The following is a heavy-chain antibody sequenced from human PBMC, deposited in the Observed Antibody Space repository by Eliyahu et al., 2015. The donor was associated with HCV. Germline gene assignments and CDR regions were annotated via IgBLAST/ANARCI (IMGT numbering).Heavy chain of an antibody. D-gene: IGHD3-10*01. CDR1: XGXISSSSXX. J-gene: IGHJ5*02. CDR3: ARQAPGGVQGVMGP. Sequence: QLQLQESGPGLVKPSETLSLTCTVSXGXISSSSXXWGWXRQPPGKGLEWIGSXYYSGSTYYNPSLKSRVTISVDTSKNQFSLKLSSVTAADTAVYYCARQAPGGVQGVMGPWGQGTLVTVSS. CDR2: XYYSGST. V-gene: IGHV4-39*01.